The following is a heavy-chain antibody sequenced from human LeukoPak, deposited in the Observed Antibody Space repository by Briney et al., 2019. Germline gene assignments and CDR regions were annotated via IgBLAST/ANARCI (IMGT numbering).Heavy chain of an antibody. CDR3: AKPYDSGWYSAFDL. Sequence: PGGSLRLSCAASGFTFDDYAMHWVRQAPGKGLEWVSGISYNSVTIGYADSVKGRFTISRDNAKNSLYLQMNSLRAEDTALYYCAKPYDSGWYSAFDLWGQGTMVTVSS. V-gene: IGHV3-9*01. D-gene: IGHD6-13*01. CDR1: GFTFDDYA. CDR2: ISYNSVTI. J-gene: IGHJ3*01.